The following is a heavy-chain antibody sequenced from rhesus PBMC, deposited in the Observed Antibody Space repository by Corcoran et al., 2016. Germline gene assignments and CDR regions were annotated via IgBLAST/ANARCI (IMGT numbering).Heavy chain of an antibody. J-gene: IGHJ4*01. CDR1: GGSISGDYD. CDR3: ARNTPGIQRKHYSFDY. CDR2: IHGGSGST. V-gene: IGHV4-76*01. Sequence: QVQLQESGPGLVKPSETLSLTCAVSGGSISGDYDWTWLRPPPGKGLERLGYIHGGSGSTNYNPSLKNRVTFSKDTSKNQFSLKLSSVTAADTAVYFCARNTPGIQRKHYSFDYWGQGVLVTVSS. D-gene: IGHD5-42*01.